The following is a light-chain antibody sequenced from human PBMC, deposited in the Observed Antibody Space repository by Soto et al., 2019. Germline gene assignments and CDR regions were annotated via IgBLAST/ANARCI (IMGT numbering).Light chain of an antibody. CDR1: SSDVGSYNL. V-gene: IGLV2-23*02. CDR2: EVS. Sequence: QSVLTQPASVSGSLGQSITISCTGTSSDVGSYNLVSWYQQHPGKAPKLMIFEVSKRPSGVSNRFSGSKSGNTASLTISGLQAEDETDYYCCSYAGSRTYVFGTGTKLTVL. CDR3: CSYAGSRTYV. J-gene: IGLJ1*01.